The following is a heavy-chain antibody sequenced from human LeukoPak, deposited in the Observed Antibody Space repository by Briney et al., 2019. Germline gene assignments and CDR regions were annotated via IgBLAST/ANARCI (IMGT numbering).Heavy chain of an antibody. D-gene: IGHD2-2*01. V-gene: IGHV4-34*01. CDR2: INHSGST. CDR1: GGSISSYY. CDR3: ARDGSGVVPAAIDY. Sequence: SETLSLTCTVSGGSISSYYWSWIRQPPGKGLEWIGEINHSGSTNYSPSLKSRVTISVDTSKNQFSLKLSSVTAADTAVYYCARDGSGVVPAAIDYWGQGTLVTVSS. J-gene: IGHJ4*02.